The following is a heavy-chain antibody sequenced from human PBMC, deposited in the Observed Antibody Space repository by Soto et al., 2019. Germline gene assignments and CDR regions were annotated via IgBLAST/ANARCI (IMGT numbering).Heavy chain of an antibody. CDR3: ARGFSPMVRGVTVWFDP. Sequence: SETLSLTCAVYGGSFSGYYWSWIRQPPGKGLEWIGEINHSGSTNYNPSLKSRVTISVDTSKNQFSLKLSSVTAADTAVYYCARGFSPMVRGVTVWFDPWGQGTLVTVSS. CDR1: GGSFSGYY. J-gene: IGHJ5*02. CDR2: INHSGST. V-gene: IGHV4-34*01. D-gene: IGHD3-10*01.